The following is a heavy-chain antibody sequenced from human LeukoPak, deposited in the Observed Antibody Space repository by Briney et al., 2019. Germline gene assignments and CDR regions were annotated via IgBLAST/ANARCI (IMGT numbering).Heavy chain of an antibody. Sequence: GGSLRLSCAASGFRFGSDWMSWVRQAPGKGLEGVANINPDGSEKYYVDSGKGRFTISRDNDKNSLYLRLNSLRADDTAVYYCVRYYDPPVGDAFDIWGQGTLVTVSS. D-gene: IGHD3-16*01. V-gene: IGHV3-7*01. J-gene: IGHJ3*02. CDR3: VRYYDPPVGDAFDI. CDR2: INPDGSEK. CDR1: GFRFGSDW.